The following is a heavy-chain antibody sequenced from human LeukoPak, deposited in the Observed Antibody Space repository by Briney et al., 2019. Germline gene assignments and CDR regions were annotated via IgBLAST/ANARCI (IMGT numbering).Heavy chain of an antibody. CDR2: INPNSGGT. Sequence: GASVKVSCKASGYTFTGYYMHWVRQAPGQGLEWMGWINPNSGGTNYAQKFQGRVTVTRDTSISTAYMELSRLRSDDTAVYYCARAVAGTHWVFDPWGQGTLVTVSS. J-gene: IGHJ5*02. CDR1: GYTFTGYY. D-gene: IGHD6-19*01. V-gene: IGHV1-2*02. CDR3: ARAVAGTHWVFDP.